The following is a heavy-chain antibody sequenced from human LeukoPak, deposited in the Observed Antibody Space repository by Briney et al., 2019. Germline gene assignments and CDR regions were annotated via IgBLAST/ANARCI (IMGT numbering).Heavy chain of an antibody. V-gene: IGHV3-15*01. D-gene: IGHD1-26*01. CDR1: GGSFSGYY. CDR2: IKRKTDGGTT. Sequence: ETLSLTCAVYGGSFSGYYWSWIRQAPGKGLEWVGRIKRKTDGGTTDYAAPVKGRFTISRDDSKNTLFLQVNNLKTEDTAVYYCTTDPAVGYFFDYWGQGTLVTVSS. CDR3: TTDPAVGYFFDY. J-gene: IGHJ4*02.